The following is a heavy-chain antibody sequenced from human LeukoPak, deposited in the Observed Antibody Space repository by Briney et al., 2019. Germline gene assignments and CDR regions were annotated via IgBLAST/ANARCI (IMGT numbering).Heavy chain of an antibody. CDR1: GFTFSPYF. V-gene: IGHV3-48*02. J-gene: IGHJ6*02. D-gene: IGHD4-17*01. CDR2: ISGSSSTI. CDR3: ARDGTYGDYNYYYGLDV. Sequence: GGSLRLSCAASGFTFSPYFMNWVRQAPGKGLEWVSYISGSSSTIYYADSVKGRSTISRDNAKNSLYLQMNSLRDEDTAVYYCARDGTYGDYNYYYGLDVWGQGTPVTVSS.